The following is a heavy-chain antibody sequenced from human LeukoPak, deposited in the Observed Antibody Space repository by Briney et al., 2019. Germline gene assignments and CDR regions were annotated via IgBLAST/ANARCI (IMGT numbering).Heavy chain of an antibody. J-gene: IGHJ4*02. Sequence: GGSLRLSCAVSGLTFSSSWMDWVRQAPVKGLEWVAVISYDGSDKYYADSVKGRFTISRDNSKNTVYLQMDSLRAEDTTVYYCAMGYSYGADWGQGILVTVSS. V-gene: IGHV3-30*03. CDR1: GLTFSSSW. CDR3: AMGYSYGAD. D-gene: IGHD5-18*01. CDR2: ISYDGSDK.